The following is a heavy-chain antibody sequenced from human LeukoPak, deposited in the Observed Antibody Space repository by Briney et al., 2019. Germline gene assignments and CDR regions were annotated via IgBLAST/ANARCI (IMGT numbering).Heavy chain of an antibody. CDR2: IWYDGSNK. Sequence: GGSLRLSCAASGFTFSSYGMHWVRQAPGKGLEWVAVIWYDGSNKYYADSVKGRFTISRDNSKNTLYLQMNSLRAEDTAVYYCARVIVSAWNDAFDIWGQGTMVTVSS. V-gene: IGHV3-33*01. CDR1: GFTFSSYG. D-gene: IGHD2-15*01. CDR3: ARVIVSAWNDAFDI. J-gene: IGHJ3*02.